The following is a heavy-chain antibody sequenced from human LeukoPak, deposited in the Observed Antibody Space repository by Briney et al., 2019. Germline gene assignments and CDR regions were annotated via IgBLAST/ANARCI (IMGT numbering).Heavy chain of an antibody. D-gene: IGHD5-12*01. CDR3: ARDSVVATRSPFDY. Sequence: GGSLRLSCAASGFTFSSYWMSWVRQAPGKGLEWVANIKQDGSEKYYVDSVKGRFTISRDNAKNSLYLQVNSLRAEDTAVYYCARDSVVATRSPFDYWGQGTLVTVSS. CDR1: GFTFSSYW. V-gene: IGHV3-7*01. J-gene: IGHJ4*02. CDR2: IKQDGSEK.